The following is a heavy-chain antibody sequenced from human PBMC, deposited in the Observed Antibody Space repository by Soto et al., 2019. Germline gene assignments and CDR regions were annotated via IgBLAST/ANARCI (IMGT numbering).Heavy chain of an antibody. J-gene: IGHJ4*02. CDR1: GFTFSSYG. CDR2: ISYDGSNK. V-gene: IGHV3-30*18. Sequence: GGSLRLSCAASGFTFSSYGMHWVRQAPGKGLEWVAVISYDGSNKYYADSVKGRFTISRDNSKNTLYLQMNSLRAEDTAVYYCAKDQWDDGDYAHSYDYWGQGTLVTVSS. CDR3: AKDQWDDGDYAHSYDY. D-gene: IGHD4-17*01.